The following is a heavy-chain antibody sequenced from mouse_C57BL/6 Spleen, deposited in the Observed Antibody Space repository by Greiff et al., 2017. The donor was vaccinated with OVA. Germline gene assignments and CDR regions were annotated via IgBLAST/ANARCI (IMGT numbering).Heavy chain of an antibody. CDR1: GYTFTDYE. D-gene: IGHD2-1*01. Sequence: VQLQQSGAELVRPGASVTLSCKASGYTFTDYEMHWVKQTPVHGLEWIGAIDPETGGTAYNQKFKGKAILTADKSSSTAYMELRSLTSEDSAVYYCTRVGVGNYEAWFAYWGQGTLVTVSA. CDR2: IDPETGGT. J-gene: IGHJ3*01. CDR3: TRVGVGNYEAWFAY. V-gene: IGHV1-15*01.